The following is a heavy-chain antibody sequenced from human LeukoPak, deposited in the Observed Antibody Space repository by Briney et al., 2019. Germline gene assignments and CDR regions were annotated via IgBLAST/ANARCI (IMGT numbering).Heavy chain of an antibody. J-gene: IGHJ3*02. CDR1: GYSFTSYW. CDR2: IYPGDSDT. Sequence: GESLKISCKGSGYSFTSYWIGWVRQMPGKGLEWMGIIYPGDSDTRYSPSFQGQVTISADKSISTAYLQWSSLKASDTAMYYCASSYDYVWGSYRNNAFDIWGQGTMVTVSS. D-gene: IGHD3-16*02. V-gene: IGHV5-51*01. CDR3: ASSYDYVWGSYRNNAFDI.